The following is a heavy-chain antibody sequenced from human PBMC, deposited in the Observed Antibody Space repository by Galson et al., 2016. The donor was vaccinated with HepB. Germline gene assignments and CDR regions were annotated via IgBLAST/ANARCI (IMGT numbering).Heavy chain of an antibody. CDR3: ARETGYCSVDSCLSNFDN. CDR2: VSWNARSI. V-gene: IGHV3-9*01. Sequence: SLRLSCAASGFKLDDYAMHWVRQAPGKGLEWVSSVSWNARSIAYADSVQGRFTISRDNAKRSLSLQMNSLRAEDTAVYYCARETGYCSVDSCLSNFDNWGQGTLVTVSS. D-gene: IGHD2-15*01. CDR1: GFKLDDYA. J-gene: IGHJ4*02.